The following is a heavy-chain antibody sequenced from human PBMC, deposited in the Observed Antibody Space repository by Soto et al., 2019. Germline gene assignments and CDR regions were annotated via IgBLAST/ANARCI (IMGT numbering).Heavy chain of an antibody. CDR3: AGALENADFYYVLNL. CDR1: GFSFSNSG. Sequence: QGQLVESGGGLVQTGRSLRLSCAASGFSFSNSGMEWVRLAPGKGLEWVAPTTYDGGIKHYVDAVTGQFTISRDNSKNTQYLQMKILSVEDTDTYYCAGALENADFYYVLNLWGQGTPVTVSS. J-gene: IGHJ4*03. V-gene: IGHV3-30*03. D-gene: IGHD1-26*01. CDR2: TTYDGGIK.